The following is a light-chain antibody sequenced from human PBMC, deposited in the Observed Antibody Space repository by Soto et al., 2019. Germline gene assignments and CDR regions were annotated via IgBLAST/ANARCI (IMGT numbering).Light chain of an antibody. V-gene: IGLV2-14*03. J-gene: IGLJ1*01. CDR1: SSDVGGYNY. CDR2: DVS. Sequence: QSALTQPASVSGSPGQSIAISCTGTSSDVGGYNYVSWYQQHPGEAPKLMIYDVSNRPPGVSNRFSGSKSGNTASLTISGLQAEDEADYYCCSYTTSSTYVFGTGTQLTVL. CDR3: CSYTTSSTYV.